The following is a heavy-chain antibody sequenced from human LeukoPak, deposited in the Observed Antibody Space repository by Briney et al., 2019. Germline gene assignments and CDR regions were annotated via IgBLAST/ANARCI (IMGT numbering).Heavy chain of an antibody. CDR1: GGTFSRYA. D-gene: IGHD6-13*01. J-gene: IGHJ4*02. V-gene: IGHV1-69*04. CDR2: IIPIFGIA. CDR3: AREGPKYSSSWWYFVY. Sequence: SVKVSCKASGGTFSRYAISWVRQAPGQGLEWMGRIIPIFGIANYAQKFQGRVTITADKSTSTAYMELSSLRSEDTAVYYCAREGPKYSSSWWYFVYWGERTLVTVSS.